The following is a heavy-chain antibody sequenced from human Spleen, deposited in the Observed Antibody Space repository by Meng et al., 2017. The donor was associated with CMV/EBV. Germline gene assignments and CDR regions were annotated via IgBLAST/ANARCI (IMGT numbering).Heavy chain of an antibody. Sequence: GESLKISCEASGFTFSRYSMHWVRQAPGKGLEYVSGIKNSGGITNYADSLKGRFTISRDNSRNTLYLQMDNLRVEDTAVYYCARQSGGYYTPWFHPWGQGTLVTVSS. CDR1: GFTFSRYS. J-gene: IGHJ5*02. D-gene: IGHD3-3*01. V-gene: IGHV3-64*02. CDR3: ARQSGGYYTPWFHP. CDR2: IKNSGGIT.